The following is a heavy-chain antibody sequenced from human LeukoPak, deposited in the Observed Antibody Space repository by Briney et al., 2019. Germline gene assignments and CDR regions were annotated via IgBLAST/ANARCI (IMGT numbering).Heavy chain of an antibody. D-gene: IGHD6-19*01. Sequence: ASVKVSCKASGYTFTSYAMHWVRQAPGQRLEWMGWINAGNGNTKYSQKFQGRVTITRDTSASTAYMELSSLRSEDTAVYYCARGVIPRGYSSGWSPGYWGQGTLVTVSS. J-gene: IGHJ4*02. CDR2: INAGNGNT. V-gene: IGHV1-3*01. CDR1: GYTFTSYA. CDR3: ARGVIPRGYSSGWSPGY.